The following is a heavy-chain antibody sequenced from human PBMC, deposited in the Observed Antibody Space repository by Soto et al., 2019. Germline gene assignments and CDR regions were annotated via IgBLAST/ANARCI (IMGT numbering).Heavy chain of an antibody. V-gene: IGHV1-18*01. CDR1: GYTFTSYA. J-gene: IGHJ5*02. Sequence: ASVKVSCKASGYTFTSYAMHWVRQAPGQGLEWMGWISGYNGNTNYAQKLQGRVTMTTDTSTSTAYMELRSLRSDDTAVYYCARDRGGSARFDTWGQGTLVTVSS. CDR3: ARDRGGSARFDT. CDR2: ISGYNGNT. D-gene: IGHD2-15*01.